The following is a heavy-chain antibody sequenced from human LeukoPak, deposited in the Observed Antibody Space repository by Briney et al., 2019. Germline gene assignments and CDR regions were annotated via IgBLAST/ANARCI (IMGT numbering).Heavy chain of an antibody. J-gene: IGHJ4*02. CDR3: AKDLSMGAFDF. CDR2: ISNDGNQK. CDR1: GFTFSTYG. D-gene: IGHD4/OR15-4a*01. V-gene: IGHV3-30*18. Sequence: PGGSLRLSCEGTGFTFSTYGIRWVRQAPGKGLEWVALISNDGNQKFYADSVKGRFTISRDNSKNTLSLQMNSLRAEDTAMYYCAKDLSMGAFDFWGQGTLVTVSS.